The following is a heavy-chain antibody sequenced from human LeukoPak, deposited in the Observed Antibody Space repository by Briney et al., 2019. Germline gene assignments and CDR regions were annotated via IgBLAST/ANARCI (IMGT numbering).Heavy chain of an antibody. V-gene: IGHV4-31*03. CDR1: GGSISSGGYY. Sequence: PSETLSLTCTVSGGSISSGGYYWSWIRQHPGKGLEWIVYIYYSGSTYYNPSLKSRVTISVDTSKNQFSLKLSSVTAADTAVYYCARVPVGRGAFDIWGQGTMVTVSS. CDR2: IYYSGST. D-gene: IGHD3-10*01. CDR3: ARVPVGRGAFDI. J-gene: IGHJ3*02.